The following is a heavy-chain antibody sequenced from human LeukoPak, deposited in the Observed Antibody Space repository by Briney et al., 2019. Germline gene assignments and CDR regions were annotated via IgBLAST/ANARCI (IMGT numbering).Heavy chain of an antibody. J-gene: IGHJ3*02. CDR3: ASDRPNHEAFDI. V-gene: IGHV1-69*13. D-gene: IGHD1-14*01. CDR2: IIPIFGTA. Sequence: SVKVSCKASGGTFSSYAISWVRQAPGQGLEWMGGIIPIFGTANYAQKFQGRVTITADESTSTAYMELSSLRSEDTAVYYCASDRPNHEAFDIWGQGTMVTVSS. CDR1: GGTFSSYA.